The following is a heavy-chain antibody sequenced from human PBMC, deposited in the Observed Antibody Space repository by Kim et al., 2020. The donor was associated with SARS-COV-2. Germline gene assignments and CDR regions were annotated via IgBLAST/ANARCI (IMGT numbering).Heavy chain of an antibody. D-gene: IGHD6-6*01. V-gene: IGHV3-30-3*01. CDR2: ISYDGSNK. CDR1: GFTFSSYA. J-gene: IGHJ6*02. CDR3: AGTQGSSSLYYYYGMDV. Sequence: GGSLRLSCGVSGFTFSSYAMHWVRQAPGKGLEWVAGISYDGSNKYYADSVKGRFTISRDNSKNTLYLQMNRLRAEDTAVYYCAGTQGSSSLYYYYGMDVWGRGTTVTVSS.